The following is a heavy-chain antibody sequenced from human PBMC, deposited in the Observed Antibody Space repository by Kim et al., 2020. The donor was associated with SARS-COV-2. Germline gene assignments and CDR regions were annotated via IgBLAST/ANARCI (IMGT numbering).Heavy chain of an antibody. D-gene: IGHD3-16*01. V-gene: IGHV1-58*01. CDR2: IVVGSGNT. CDR1: GFTFTSSA. Sequence: SVKVSCKASGFTFTSSAVQWVRQARGQRLEWIGWIVVGSGNTNYAQKFQERVTITRDMSTSTAYMELSSLRSEDTAVYYCAAALPPRYDYVWDWGQGTLVTVSS. J-gene: IGHJ4*02. CDR3: AAALPPRYDYVWD.